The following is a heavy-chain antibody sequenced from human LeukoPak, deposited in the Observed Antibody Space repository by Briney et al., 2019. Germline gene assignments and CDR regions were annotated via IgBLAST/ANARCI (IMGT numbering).Heavy chain of an antibody. Sequence: SETLSLTCTVSGGSISSSTYYWGWIRRPPGKGLGWIGSIYYSGSTYYNPSLKSRVTVSVDTSKNQFSLNLSSVTAADTAVYYCVRGSTLRHYQYWGQGTLVTVSS. J-gene: IGHJ4*02. V-gene: IGHV4-39*01. CDR3: VRGSTLRHYQY. CDR1: GGSISSSTYY. CDR2: IYYSGST. D-gene: IGHD3-16*01.